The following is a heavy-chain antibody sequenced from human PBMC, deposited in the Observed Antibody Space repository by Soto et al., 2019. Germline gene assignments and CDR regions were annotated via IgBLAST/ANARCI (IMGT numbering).Heavy chain of an antibody. D-gene: IGHD6-13*01. Sequence: EVQLVESGGGLVQPGRSLRLSCAASGFTFDDYAMHWVRQAPGKGLEWVSGISWNSGSIGYADSVKGRFTISRDNAKNSLYLQMNSLRAEDTALYYCAKDIDSSSWYSFDYWGQGTLVTVSS. J-gene: IGHJ4*02. CDR3: AKDIDSSSWYSFDY. CDR1: GFTFDDYA. V-gene: IGHV3-9*01. CDR2: ISWNSGSI.